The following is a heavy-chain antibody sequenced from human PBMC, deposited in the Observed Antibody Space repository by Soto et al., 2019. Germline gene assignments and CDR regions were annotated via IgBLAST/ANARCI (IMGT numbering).Heavy chain of an antibody. CDR1: GFTFSHYA. J-gene: IGHJ4*02. Sequence: PGGSLRLSCAASGFTFSHYAMHWVRQAPGKGLEWVAVTSFDEGNKYYADSVKGRFTISRDNSKNTLFLQMNSLRVEDTAVYYCARSAPYYPLDYWGKGPLVTVPS. D-gene: IGHD3-10*01. V-gene: IGHV3-30*04. CDR2: TSFDEGNK. CDR3: ARSAPYYPLDY.